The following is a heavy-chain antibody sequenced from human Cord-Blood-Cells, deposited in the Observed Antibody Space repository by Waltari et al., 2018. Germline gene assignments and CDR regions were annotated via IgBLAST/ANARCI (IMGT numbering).Heavy chain of an antibody. V-gene: IGHV3-48*03. Sequence: EVQLVESGGGLVQPGGSLGLSVAASGFTFSSYELNRVGKAPGKGLEWVSYISSSGSTIYYADSVKGRFTISRDNAKNSLYLQMNSLRAEDTAVYYCARLFMTTVTTSDYWGQGTLVTVSS. D-gene: IGHD4-4*01. CDR3: ARLFMTTVTTSDY. CDR2: ISSSGSTI. J-gene: IGHJ4*02. CDR1: GFTFSSYE.